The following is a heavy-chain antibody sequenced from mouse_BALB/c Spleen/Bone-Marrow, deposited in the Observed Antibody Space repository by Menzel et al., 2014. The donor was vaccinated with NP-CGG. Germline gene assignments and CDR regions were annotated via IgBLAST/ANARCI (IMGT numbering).Heavy chain of an antibody. V-gene: IGHV5-12*01. D-gene: IGHD2-14*01. CDR2: ISNGGGST. CDR1: GFTFSDYY. CDR3: ARQNYRGAMDY. Sequence: DVMLVESGGGLVQPGGSLKLSCAPSGFTFSDYYMYWVRQTPEKRLEWVAYISNGGGSTYYPDTVKGRFTISRDNAKNTLYLQMSRLKSEDTAMYYCARQNYRGAMDYWGQGTSVTVSS. J-gene: IGHJ4*01.